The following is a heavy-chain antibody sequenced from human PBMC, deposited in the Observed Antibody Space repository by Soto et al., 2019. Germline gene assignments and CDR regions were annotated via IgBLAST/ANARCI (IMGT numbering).Heavy chain of an antibody. D-gene: IGHD5-12*01. CDR3: ARDLRLGKRIVATITWGVDNWFDP. J-gene: IGHJ5*02. CDR1: GGTFSSYA. Sequence: ASVKVSCKASGGTFSSYAISWVRQAPGQGLEWMGGIIPIFGTANYAQKFQGRVTITADESTSTAYMELSSLRSEDTAVYYCARDLRLGKRIVATITWGVDNWFDPWGQGTLVTVSS. CDR2: IIPIFGTA. V-gene: IGHV1-69*13.